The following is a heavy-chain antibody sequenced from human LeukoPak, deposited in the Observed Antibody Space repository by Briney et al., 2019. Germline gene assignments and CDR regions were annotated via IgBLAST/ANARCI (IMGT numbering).Heavy chain of an antibody. Sequence: SETLSLTCTVSGGSISSSSYYWGWIRQPPGKGLEWIGSIYYSGSTYYNPSLKSRVTISVDTSKNQFSLKLSSVTAADTAVYYCARVGAKYYYDSSGFDYWGQGTLVTVSS. CDR2: IYYSGST. V-gene: IGHV4-39*07. CDR1: GGSISSSSYY. D-gene: IGHD3-22*01. CDR3: ARVGAKYYYDSSGFDY. J-gene: IGHJ4*02.